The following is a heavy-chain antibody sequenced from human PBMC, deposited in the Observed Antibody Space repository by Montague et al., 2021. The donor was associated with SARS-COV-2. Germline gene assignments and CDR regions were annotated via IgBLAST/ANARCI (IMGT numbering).Heavy chain of an antibody. D-gene: IGHD3-22*01. CDR3: ARSPEPMIVLVITSLNWYFDL. V-gene: IGHV4-31*03. CDR2: IYYSGST. CDR1: GGSISSGGYY. Sequence: TLSLTCTLSGGSISSGGYYWSWIRQHPGKGLEWIGYIYYSGSTYYNPSLKSRVTISVDTSKNQFSLKLSSVTAADTAVYYCARSPEPMIVLVITSLNWYFDLWGRGTLVTVSS. J-gene: IGHJ2*01.